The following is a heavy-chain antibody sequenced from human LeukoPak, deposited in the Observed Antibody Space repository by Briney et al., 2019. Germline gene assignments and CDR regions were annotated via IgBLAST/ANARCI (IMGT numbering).Heavy chain of an antibody. CDR2: IYSSGST. CDR3: ARQKWLQLGIDY. V-gene: IGHV4-59*08. CDR1: GGSISSYY. D-gene: IGHD5-24*01. Sequence: SETLSLTCTVSGGSISSYYWSWIRQPPGKGLECIGYIYSSGSTNYNPSVKSRVTISADTSKDHFSLKLSSVTAADTAVYYCARQKWLQLGIDYWGQGTLVTVSS. J-gene: IGHJ4*02.